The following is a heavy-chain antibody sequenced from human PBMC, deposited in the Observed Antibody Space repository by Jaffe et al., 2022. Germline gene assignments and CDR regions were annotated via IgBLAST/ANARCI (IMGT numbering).Heavy chain of an antibody. CDR2: INTNTGNP. D-gene: IGHD2-15*01. J-gene: IGHJ5*02. V-gene: IGHV7-4-1*02. Sequence: QVQLVQSGSELKKPGASVKVSCKASGYTFTSYAMNWVRQAPGQGLEWMGWINTNTGNPTYAQGFTGRFVFSLDTSVSTAYLQISSLKAEDTAVYYCARGPYVVVVVAATYNWFDPWGQGTLVTVSS. CDR3: ARGPYVVVVVAATYNWFDP. CDR1: GYTFTSYA.